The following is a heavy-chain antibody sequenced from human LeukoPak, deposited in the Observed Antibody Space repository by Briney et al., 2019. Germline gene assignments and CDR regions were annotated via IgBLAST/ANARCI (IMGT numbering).Heavy chain of an antibody. Sequence: QSGGSLRLSCAASGFTFSSYGMHWVRQAPGKGLEWVANIKQDGSEKYYVDSVKGRFTISRDNAKNSLYLQMNSLRAEDTAVYYCARGGKYRYDYWGQGTLVTVSS. CDR3: ARGGKYRYDY. J-gene: IGHJ4*02. CDR2: IKQDGSEK. CDR1: GFTFSSYG. V-gene: IGHV3-7*01. D-gene: IGHD2-2*01.